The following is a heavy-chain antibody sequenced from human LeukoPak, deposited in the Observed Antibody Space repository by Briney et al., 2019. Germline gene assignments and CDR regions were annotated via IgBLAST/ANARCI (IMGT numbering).Heavy chain of an antibody. Sequence: ASVKVSCKASGYTFIGYYMHWVRQAPGQGLEWMGWINPNSGGTNYAQKFQGRVTMTRDTSISTAYMELSRLRSDDTAVYYCARIRPVGATTGWFDPWGQGTLVTVSS. CDR2: INPNSGGT. D-gene: IGHD1-26*01. V-gene: IGHV1-2*02. J-gene: IGHJ5*02. CDR3: ARIRPVGATTGWFDP. CDR1: GYTFIGYY.